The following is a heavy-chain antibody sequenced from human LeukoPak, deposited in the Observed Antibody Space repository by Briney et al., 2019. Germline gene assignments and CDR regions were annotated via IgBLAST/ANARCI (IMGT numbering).Heavy chain of an antibody. V-gene: IGHV1-69*13. Sequence: ASVKVSCKASGGTFISYAISWVRQAPGQGLEWMGGIIPIFGTANYAQKFQGRVTITADESTSTAYMELSSLRSEDTAVYYCASRVYAQDRQFDYWGQGTLVTVSS. D-gene: IGHD2-8*01. CDR3: ASRVYAQDRQFDY. J-gene: IGHJ4*02. CDR1: GGTFISYA. CDR2: IIPIFGTA.